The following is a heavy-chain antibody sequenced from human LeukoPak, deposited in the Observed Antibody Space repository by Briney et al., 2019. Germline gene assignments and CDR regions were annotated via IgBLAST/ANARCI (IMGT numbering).Heavy chain of an antibody. CDR2: ISASNGNT. J-gene: IGHJ6*03. CDR1: GYTFTSYG. Sequence: ASVKVSCKASGYTFTSYGISWVRQAPGQGLEWMGWISASNGNTNYAQKLQGRVTMTRDTSTSTAYMELSSLRSEDTAVYYCARNPYYYYYMDVWGKGTTVTVSS. CDR3: ARNPYYYYYMDV. V-gene: IGHV1-18*01.